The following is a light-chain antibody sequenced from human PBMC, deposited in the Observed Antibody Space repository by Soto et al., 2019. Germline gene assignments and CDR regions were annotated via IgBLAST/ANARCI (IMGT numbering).Light chain of an antibody. CDR3: QVWDCSEDQVA. Sequence: SYDLRPPPSVSVATGQTGRITCEGNKIGSKSVQWYQQRPGQATVLVVYDYSDRPSGIPERFYGANSGKTATLTISRVEAGDEADYLCQVWDCSEDQVAFGGGTEVTV. CDR1: KIGSKS. J-gene: IGLJ2*01. CDR2: DYS. V-gene: IGLV3-21*02.